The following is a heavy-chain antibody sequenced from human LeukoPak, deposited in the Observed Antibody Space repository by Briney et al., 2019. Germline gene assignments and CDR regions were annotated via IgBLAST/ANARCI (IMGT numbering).Heavy chain of an antibody. V-gene: IGHV4-31*03. CDR2: IYYTGST. J-gene: IGHJ4*02. CDR3: ARVPLV. Sequence: PSETLSLTCTASGDSISTGGYYWSWIRQNPGKGLEWIGYIYYTGSTYYNPSLKSRVTISVDTSKNQFSLKLTSVTAADTAVYYCARVPLVWGQGSLVTVSS. CDR1: GDSISTGGYY.